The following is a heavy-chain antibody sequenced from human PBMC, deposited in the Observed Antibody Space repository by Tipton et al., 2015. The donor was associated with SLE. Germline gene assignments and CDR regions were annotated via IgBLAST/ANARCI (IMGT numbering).Heavy chain of an antibody. Sequence: QSGAEVKKPGASVKVSCKASGYTFTSYGISWVRQAPGQGLEWMGWISAYNGNTNYAQKFQGRVTMTRDTSISTAYMELSRLRSDDTAVYYCARVSLSYYYYGMDVWGQGTTVTVSS. V-gene: IGHV1-18*01. CDR1: GYTFTSYG. J-gene: IGHJ6*02. CDR2: ISAYNGNT. CDR3: ARVSLSYYYYGMDV.